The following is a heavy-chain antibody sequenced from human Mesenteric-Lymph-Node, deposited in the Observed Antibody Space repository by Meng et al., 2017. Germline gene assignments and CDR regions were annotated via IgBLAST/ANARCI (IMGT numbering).Heavy chain of an antibody. V-gene: IGHV1-69*02. J-gene: IGHJ4*02. CDR2: IIPILGIA. Sequence: HVQLVQSGGEVKKPGSSVKVPCKASAGTFSSYTISWVRQAPGQGREWMGRIIPILGIANYAQKFQGRVTITADKSTSTAYMELSSLRSEDTAVYYCASSIFGVVIISPLGYWGQGTLVTVSS. D-gene: IGHD3-3*01. CDR3: ASSIFGVVIISPLGY. CDR1: AGTFSSYT.